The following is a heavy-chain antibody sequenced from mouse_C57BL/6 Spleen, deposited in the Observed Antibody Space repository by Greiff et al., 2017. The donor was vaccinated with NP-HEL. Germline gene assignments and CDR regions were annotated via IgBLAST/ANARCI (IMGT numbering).Heavy chain of an antibody. V-gene: IGHV1-54*01. CDR3: ARGDYGTAWFAY. CDR1: GYAFTNYL. CDR2: INPGSGGT. D-gene: IGHD1-1*01. Sequence: QVQLQQSGAELVRPGPSVKVSCKASGYAFTNYLIEWVKQRPGQGLEWIGVINPGSGGTNYNEKFKGKATLTADKSSSTAYMQLSSLTSEDSAVYFGARGDYGTAWFAYWGQGTLVTVSA. J-gene: IGHJ3*01.